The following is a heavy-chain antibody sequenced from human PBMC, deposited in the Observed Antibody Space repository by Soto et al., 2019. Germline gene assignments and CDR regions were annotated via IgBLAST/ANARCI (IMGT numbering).Heavy chain of an antibody. CDR2: IYYYGNT. Sequence: QVQLQESGPGLVKPSQTLSLTCTVSGGSISSGGYYWSWIRQHPGKGLEWIGYIYYYGNTYYNPSLKSRVTISVDTSKNQFSLKLSSVTAADTALYHCARAGGFNWFDPWGQGTLVTVSS. V-gene: IGHV4-31*03. CDR3: ARAGGFNWFDP. D-gene: IGHD3-10*01. J-gene: IGHJ5*02. CDR1: GGSISSGGYY.